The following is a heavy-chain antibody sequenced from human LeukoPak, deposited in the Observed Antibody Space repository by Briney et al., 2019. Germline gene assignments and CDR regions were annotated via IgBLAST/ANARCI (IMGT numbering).Heavy chain of an antibody. CDR1: GFAFSSYW. V-gene: IGHV3-74*01. Sequence: GGSLRLSCAASGFAFSSYWMHWVRQAPGKGLVWVSRINSDGSSTSYADSVKGRFTISRDNAKNTLYLQMNSLRAEDTAVYYCARDPGIAAVDYWGQGTLVTVSS. CDR2: INSDGSST. CDR3: ARDPGIAAVDY. D-gene: IGHD6-13*01. J-gene: IGHJ4*02.